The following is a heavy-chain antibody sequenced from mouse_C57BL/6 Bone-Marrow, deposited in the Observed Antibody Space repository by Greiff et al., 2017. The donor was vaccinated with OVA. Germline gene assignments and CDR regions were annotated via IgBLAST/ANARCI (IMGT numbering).Heavy chain of an antibody. CDR1: GFTFSSYA. D-gene: IGHD2-4*01. V-gene: IGHV5-4*01. Sequence: EVKLMESGGGLVKPGGSLKLSCAASGFTFSSYAMSWVRQTPEQRLEWVATISDGGSYTYYPDNVKGRFTISRDNAKNNLYLQMSHLKSEDTAMYYCARDDYDYYYAMDYWGQGTSVTVSS. J-gene: IGHJ4*01. CDR2: ISDGGSYT. CDR3: ARDDYDYYYAMDY.